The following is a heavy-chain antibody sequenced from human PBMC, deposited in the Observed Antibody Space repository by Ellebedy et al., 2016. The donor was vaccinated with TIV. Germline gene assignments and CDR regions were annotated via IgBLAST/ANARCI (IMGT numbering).Heavy chain of an antibody. V-gene: IGHV4-39*01. CDR1: GGSISSSSYY. CDR2: IYYSGST. J-gene: IGHJ3*02. CDR3: ASLEMATILDAFDI. Sequence: MPSETLSLTCTVSGGSISSSSYYWGWIRQPPGKGLEWIGNIYYSGSTYYNPSLRSRVTISVDTSKNQFPLKLSSVTAADTAVYYCASLEMATILDAFDIWGQGTKVTVSS. D-gene: IGHD5-24*01.